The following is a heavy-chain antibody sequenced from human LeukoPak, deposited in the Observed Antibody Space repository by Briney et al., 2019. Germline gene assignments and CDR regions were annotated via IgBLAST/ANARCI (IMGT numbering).Heavy chain of an antibody. CDR1: GFTFSNYA. V-gene: IGHV3-64*01. CDR3: ARGYGYLYYFDY. J-gene: IGHJ4*02. D-gene: IGHD5-18*01. Sequence: GGSLRLSCAASGFTFSNYAMHWVRQAPGKGLEYVSAISSNGGSTYYANSVKGRFTISRDNSKNTLYLQMGSLRAEDMAVYYCARGYGYLYYFDYWGQGTLVTVSS. CDR2: ISSNGGST.